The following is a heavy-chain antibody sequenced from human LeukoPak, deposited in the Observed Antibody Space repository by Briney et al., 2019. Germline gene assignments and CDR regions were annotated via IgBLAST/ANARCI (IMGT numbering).Heavy chain of an antibody. CDR3: ARERYFDY. CDR1: GFSFNTCA. Sequence: GGSLRLSCAASGFSFNTCAMSWVRQAPGKGLEWVSTISGGGRSTDYADSVKGQFTISRDNSKNTLYLQMNSLRAEDTAVYYCARERYFDYWGQGTLVTVS. J-gene: IGHJ4*02. CDR2: ISGGGRST. V-gene: IGHV3-23*01.